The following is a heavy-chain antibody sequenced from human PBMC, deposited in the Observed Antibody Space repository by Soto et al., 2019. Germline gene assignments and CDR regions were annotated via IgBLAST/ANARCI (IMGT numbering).Heavy chain of an antibody. V-gene: IGHV3-7*01. D-gene: IGHD5-18*01. CDR1: GFTFRTYW. CDR2: IKKDGSEE. J-gene: IGHJ4*02. Sequence: EVRLVESGGDLVQPGGSLRLSCATSGFTFRTYWMSWVRQAPGKGLEWVACIKKDGSEEYYVDSVRGRFTISRDNAKNSLYLQMNSLRAEDTAVYYCAGLDTSMVKTPGYWGQGTLVTVSS. CDR3: AGLDTSMVKTPGY.